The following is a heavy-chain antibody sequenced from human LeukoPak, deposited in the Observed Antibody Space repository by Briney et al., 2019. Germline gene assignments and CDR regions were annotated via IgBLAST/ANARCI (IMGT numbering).Heavy chain of an antibody. CDR2: IYYSGST. CDR3: ARYVVTTVPYFDY. V-gene: IGHV4-59*08. J-gene: IGHJ4*02. D-gene: IGHD4-23*01. CDR1: GGSISSYY. Sequence: SETLSLTCTVSGGSISSYYWSWIRQPPGKGLEWIGYIYYSGSTNYNRSLKSRVTISVDTSKNQFSLKLSSVTAADTAVYYCARYVVTTVPYFDYWGQGTLVTVSS.